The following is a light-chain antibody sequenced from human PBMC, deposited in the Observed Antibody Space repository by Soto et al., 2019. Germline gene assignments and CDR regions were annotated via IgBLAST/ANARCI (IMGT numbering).Light chain of an antibody. Sequence: QSALTQPPSASGSPGQSVTISCTGTSSDVGGYSYVSWYQQHPGKAPKVIIYEVSKRPSGVPDRFSGSKSGSTASLTVSGLQAEDEADYYCSSYAVTNIFVFGTGTKVTLL. J-gene: IGLJ1*01. CDR1: SSDVGGYSY. CDR2: EVS. V-gene: IGLV2-8*01. CDR3: SSYAVTNIFV.